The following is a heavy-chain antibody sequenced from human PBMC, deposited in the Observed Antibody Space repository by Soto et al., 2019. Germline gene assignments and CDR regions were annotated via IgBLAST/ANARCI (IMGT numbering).Heavy chain of an antibody. CDR1: GFTFSSYS. Sequence: SLRLSCAASGFTFSSYSMNWVRQAPGKGLEWVSSISSSSSYIYYADSVKGRFTISRDNAKNSLYLQMNSLRAEDTAVYYCARGRSTYYYYYYMDVWGKGTTVTAP. J-gene: IGHJ6*03. V-gene: IGHV3-21*01. CDR2: ISSSSSYI. CDR3: ARGRSTYYYYYYMDV. D-gene: IGHD1-26*01.